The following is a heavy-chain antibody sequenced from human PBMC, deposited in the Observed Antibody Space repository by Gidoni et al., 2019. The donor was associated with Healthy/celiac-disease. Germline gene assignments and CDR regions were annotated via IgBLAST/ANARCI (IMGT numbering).Heavy chain of an antibody. CDR3: AKSGLGYYYYYMDV. Sequence: EVQLLESGGGLVQPGGSLRLSCAASGFTFSSYAMSWFRQAPGKGLEWVSAISGSGGSTYYADSVKGRFTISRDNSKNTLYLQMNSLRAEDTAVYYCAKSGLGYYYYYMDVWGKGTTVTVSS. CDR1: GFTFSSYA. D-gene: IGHD3-16*01. J-gene: IGHJ6*03. V-gene: IGHV3-23*01. CDR2: ISGSGGST.